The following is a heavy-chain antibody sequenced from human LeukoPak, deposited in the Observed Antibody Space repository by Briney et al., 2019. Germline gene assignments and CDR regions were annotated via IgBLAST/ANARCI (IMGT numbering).Heavy chain of an antibody. J-gene: IGHJ6*02. Sequence: GGSLRLSCAASGFTFNDYSMNWVRQAPGKGLEWLSSISGRSTYIYYADSMKGRFTISRDNAKNSLYLQMSSPRAEDTAVYYCAREAYCSGGSCLPLDVWGQGTTVTVSS. CDR2: ISGRSTYI. CDR1: GFTFNDYS. CDR3: AREAYCSGGSCLPLDV. D-gene: IGHD2-15*01. V-gene: IGHV3-21*01.